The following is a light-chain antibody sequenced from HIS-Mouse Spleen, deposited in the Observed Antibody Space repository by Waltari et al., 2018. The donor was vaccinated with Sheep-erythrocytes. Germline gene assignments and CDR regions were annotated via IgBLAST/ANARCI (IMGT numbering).Light chain of an antibody. Sequence: SYELTQPPSVSVSPGQPASITCSGDKLGDQYACWYQQKPGQSPVLVIYQDSKRPSGIPERFSGSNSGNTATLTISGTQAMDEADYYCQAWDSSTAWNVVFGGGTKLTVL. J-gene: IGLJ2*01. V-gene: IGLV3-1*01. CDR2: QDS. CDR3: QAWDSSTAWNVV. CDR1: KLGDQY.